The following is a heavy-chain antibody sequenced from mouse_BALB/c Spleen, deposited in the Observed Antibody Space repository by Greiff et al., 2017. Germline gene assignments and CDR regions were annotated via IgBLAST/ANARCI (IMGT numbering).Heavy chain of an antibody. CDR3: TRSHLYYVSSTGYFDV. Sequence: QVQLQQPGAELVRPGASVKLSCKASGYTFTSYWINWVKQRPGQGLEWIGNIYPSDSYTNYNQKFKDKATLTVDKSSSTAYMQLSSPTSEDSAVYYCTRSHLYYVSSTGYFDVWGAGTTVTVSS. D-gene: IGHD1-1*01. V-gene: IGHV1-69*02. CDR2: IYPSDSYT. J-gene: IGHJ1*01. CDR1: GYTFTSYW.